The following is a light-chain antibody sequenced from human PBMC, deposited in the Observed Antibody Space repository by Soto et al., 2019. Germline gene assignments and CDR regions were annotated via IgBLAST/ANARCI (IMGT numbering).Light chain of an antibody. Sequence: QSVLTQPPSASGTPGKRVTISCSGSSSNIGSNYVYWYQQLPGTAPKLLIYRNNQRPSGVPDRFSGSKSGTSASLAISGLRSEDEADYYCAAWDDSVSGPVFGGGTKLTVL. CDR1: SSNIGSNY. CDR3: AAWDDSVSGPV. J-gene: IGLJ3*02. V-gene: IGLV1-47*01. CDR2: RNN.